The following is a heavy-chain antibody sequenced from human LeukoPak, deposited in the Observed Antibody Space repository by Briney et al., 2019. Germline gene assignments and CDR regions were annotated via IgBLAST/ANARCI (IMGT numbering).Heavy chain of an antibody. D-gene: IGHD3-10*01. CDR3: ARDHSGTYYIGALDI. Sequence: ASVKVSCKASGYTFTGYYIHWVRQAPGQGLEWMGWINPNSGGTNYTQKFQGRVTLTRDTSISSAYMELNRLRSDDTAVYYCARDHSGTYYIGALDIWGQGTMVTVSS. CDR2: INPNSGGT. V-gene: IGHV1-2*02. J-gene: IGHJ3*02. CDR1: GYTFTGYY.